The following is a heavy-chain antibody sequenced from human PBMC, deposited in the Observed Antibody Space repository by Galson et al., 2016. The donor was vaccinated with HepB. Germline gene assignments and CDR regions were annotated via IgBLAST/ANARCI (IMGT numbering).Heavy chain of an antibody. CDR3: ARQYRGGPSDY. J-gene: IGHJ4*02. CDR1: GFTFSDRY. Sequence: LRLSCAASGFTFSDRYMDWVRQAPGQGLEWIGQIFHSGRVNYTPSLASRVTISVDTSNNHFSLRLTSVTAADTALYYCARQYRGGPSDYWGQGTLVIVSS. V-gene: IGHV4-34*12. CDR2: IFHSGRV. D-gene: IGHD5-12*01.